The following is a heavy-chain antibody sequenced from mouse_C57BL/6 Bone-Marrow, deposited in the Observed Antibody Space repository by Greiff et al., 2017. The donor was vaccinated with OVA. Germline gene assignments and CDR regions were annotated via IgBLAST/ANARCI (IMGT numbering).Heavy chain of an antibody. CDR2: INPYNGGT. CDR1: GYTFTDYY. CDR3: AREGEGRFAY. Sequence: VQLQQSGPVLVKPGASVKMSCKASGYTFTDYYMNWVKQSHGKSLEWIGVINPYNGGTSYNQKFKGKATLTVDKSSSTAYMELNSLTSEDSAVYYCAREGEGRFAYWGQGTLVTVSA. J-gene: IGHJ3*01. V-gene: IGHV1-19*01.